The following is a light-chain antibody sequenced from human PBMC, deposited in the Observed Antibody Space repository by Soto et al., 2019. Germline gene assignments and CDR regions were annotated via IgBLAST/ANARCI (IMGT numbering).Light chain of an antibody. V-gene: IGKV4-1*01. Sequence: DIVMTQSPDSLAVSLGERATINCKSSQSVLYSSNNKNYLAWYQQKPGQPPKLLIYWASTRESGVPDRFSGSGSGTDFTLTVSGLRAEDVAVYYCQQYFSNSATFGQGTKVEIK. J-gene: IGKJ1*01. CDR1: QSVLYSSNNKNY. CDR3: QQYFSNSAT. CDR2: WAS.